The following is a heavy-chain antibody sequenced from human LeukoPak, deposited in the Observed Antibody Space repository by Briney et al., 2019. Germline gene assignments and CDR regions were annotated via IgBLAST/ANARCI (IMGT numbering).Heavy chain of an antibody. CDR1: GGSSSSYD. CDR3: ARVGYNWNGGRAFDI. J-gene: IGHJ3*02. V-gene: IGHV4-59*01. Sequence: PSETLSLTGTVSGGSSSSYDCSWIRQPPGKGLEGIWYIYYSGSTNYNPSLKSRVTLSVYTSKNQFSLKLSSVTAADTAVYYCARVGYNWNGGRAFDIWGQGTMVTVSS. CDR2: IYYSGST. D-gene: IGHD1-20*01.